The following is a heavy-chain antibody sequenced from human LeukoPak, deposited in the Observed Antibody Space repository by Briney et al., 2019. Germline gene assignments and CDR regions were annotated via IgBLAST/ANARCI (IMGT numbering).Heavy chain of an antibody. D-gene: IGHD5-18*01. J-gene: IGHJ4*02. V-gene: IGHV3-30*04. CDR2: ISYDGSNK. CDR3: ARAYTAMGAFDY. CDR1: GFTFSSYA. Sequence: GRSLRLSCAASGFTFSSYAMHWVRQAPGKGLEWVAVISYDGSNKYYADSVKGRFTISRDNSKNSLYLQMNSLRAEDTAVYYCARAYTAMGAFDYWGQGTLGTVSS.